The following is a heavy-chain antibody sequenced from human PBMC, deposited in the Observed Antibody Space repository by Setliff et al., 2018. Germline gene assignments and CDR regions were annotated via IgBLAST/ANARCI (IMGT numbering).Heavy chain of an antibody. CDR1: GLTFGTTS. Sequence: PEGSLRLSCAASGLTFGTTSMHWVRQAPGKGLEYVSAISSNGDRTYYGDSVKGRFTISRDNSKNTLYLQMGSLRAEDMAVYYCATWNGRYPDYWGQGTLVTVSS. CDR3: ATWNGRYPDY. V-gene: IGHV3-64*02. J-gene: IGHJ4*02. CDR2: ISSNGDRT. D-gene: IGHD1-26*01.